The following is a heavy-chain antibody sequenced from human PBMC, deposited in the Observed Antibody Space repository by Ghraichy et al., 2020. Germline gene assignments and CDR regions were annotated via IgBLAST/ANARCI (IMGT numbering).Heavy chain of an antibody. CDR3: AKGGGYFDSSGYWADF. J-gene: IGHJ4*02. D-gene: IGHD3-22*01. CDR2: ISYDGTNQ. Sequence: SLNISCAASGFTFFGYVMHWVRQAPGKGLEWVAVISYDGTNQYYADSVKGRFTISRDNSKNTLFLQMKSLRPEDTAVYFCAKGGGYFDSSGYWADFWGQGTLVSVSS. CDR1: GFTFFGYV. V-gene: IGHV3-30*18.